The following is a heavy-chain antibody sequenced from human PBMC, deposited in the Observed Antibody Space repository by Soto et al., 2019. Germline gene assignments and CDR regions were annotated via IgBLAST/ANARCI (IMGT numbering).Heavy chain of an antibody. D-gene: IGHD2-15*01. J-gene: IGHJ3*02. CDR2: IIPIFGTA. CDR1: GGTFSSYA. V-gene: IGHV1-69*13. CDR3: ARVLSSCWYRSHGAFYI. Sequence: SVKVSCKASGGTFSSYAISWVRQAPGQGLEWMGGIIPIFGTANHAQKFQGRVTITADESTSTAYMELSSLRSEDTAVYYCARVLSSCWYRSHGAFYIWGKGTMVTVSS.